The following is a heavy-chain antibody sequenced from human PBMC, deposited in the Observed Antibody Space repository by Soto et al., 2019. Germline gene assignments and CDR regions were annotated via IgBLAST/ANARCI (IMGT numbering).Heavy chain of an antibody. CDR3: ARDPHEFWTSYWFDP. V-gene: IGHV1-18*01. CDR2: ISAYDGKT. CDR1: GYTFNTYG. J-gene: IGHJ5*02. Sequence: ASVKVSCKTSGYTFNTYGINWVRQAPGQGLELMGWISAYDGKTTYAEKFQGRVTMTTDTSTSTAYMELRSLRSDDTAIYYCARDPHEFWTSYWFDPWGQGTPVTVS. D-gene: IGHD3-3*01.